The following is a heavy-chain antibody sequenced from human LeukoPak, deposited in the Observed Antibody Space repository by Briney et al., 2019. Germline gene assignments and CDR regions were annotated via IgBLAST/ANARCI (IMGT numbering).Heavy chain of an antibody. CDR3: AKTGGSGWYSDY. CDR2: RKDDGSEK. V-gene: IGHV3-7*01. Sequence: PVRSLRLSCAASGFTLSSYWMSSVCQAPGKGLEWVANRKDDGSEKRDVDSVKGRFTISRDNAKNSLYLQMNSLRAEDTAVYYCAKTGGSGWYSDYWGQGTLVTVSS. D-gene: IGHD6-19*01. CDR1: GFTLSSYW. J-gene: IGHJ4*02.